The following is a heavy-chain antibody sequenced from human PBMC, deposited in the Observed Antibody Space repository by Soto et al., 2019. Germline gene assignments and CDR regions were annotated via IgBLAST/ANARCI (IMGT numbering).Heavy chain of an antibody. Sequence: SQTLSLTCAISGDSVSSNSAAWNWIRQSPSRGLEWLGRTYYRSKWYNDYAVSVKSRITINPDTSKNQFSLQLNSVTPEDTAVYYCARARCSSTSCPRFYYYYYMDVWGKGTTVTAP. CDR2: TYYRSKWYN. CDR3: ARARCSSTSCPRFYYYYYMDV. D-gene: IGHD2-2*01. CDR1: GDSVSSNSAA. V-gene: IGHV6-1*01. J-gene: IGHJ6*03.